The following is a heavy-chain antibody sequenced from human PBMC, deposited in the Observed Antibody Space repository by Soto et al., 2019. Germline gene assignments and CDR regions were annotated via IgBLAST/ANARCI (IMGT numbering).Heavy chain of an antibody. D-gene: IGHD6-19*01. CDR2: IYSGGST. V-gene: IGHV3-53*01. CDR1: GLSVSSNY. CDR3: AIGTVRGWYGDAFDI. Sequence: GFLRLSGAASGLSVSSNYTSWVRQAPGKGLEWVSVIYSGGSTYYADSVKGRFTISRDNSKNKLYLQMNSLRAEYTAVYYCAIGTVRGWYGDAFDIWGQGTMVTVSS. J-gene: IGHJ3*02.